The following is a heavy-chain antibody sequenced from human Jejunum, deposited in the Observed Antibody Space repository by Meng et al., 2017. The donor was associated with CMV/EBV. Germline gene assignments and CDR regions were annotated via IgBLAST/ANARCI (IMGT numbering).Heavy chain of an antibody. D-gene: IGHD3-22*01. J-gene: IGHJ1*01. CDR2: ISGRSSSI. CDR3: ARSTLEIFDSSGHLH. V-gene: IGHV3-11*01. CDR1: FTFSDYY. Sequence: FTFSDYYMTWIRQAPGKGLECLAYISGRSSSIFYTDSVKGRFTISRDNAKSSLYLEMNNVKVEDTAVYYCARSTLEIFDSSGHLHWGQGTLVTVSS.